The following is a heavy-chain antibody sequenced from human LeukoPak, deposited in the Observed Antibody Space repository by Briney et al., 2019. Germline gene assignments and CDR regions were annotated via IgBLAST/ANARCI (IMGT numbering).Heavy chain of an antibody. CDR2: PYTSGTT. CDR3: ARQREPRITMVRGVIHFDY. V-gene: IGHV4-4*07. D-gene: IGHD3-10*01. CDR1: GGSISNYY. J-gene: IGHJ4*02. Sequence: SETLSLTCTVPGGSISNYYWNWIRQPAGKGLEWIGRPYTSGTTHYNPSLKSRVTMSVDTSATPPSLKLSSVTAADTAMYYCARQREPRITMVRGVIHFDYWGQGILVTVSS.